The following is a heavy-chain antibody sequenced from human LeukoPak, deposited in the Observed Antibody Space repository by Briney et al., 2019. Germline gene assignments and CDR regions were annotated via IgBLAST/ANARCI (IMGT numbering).Heavy chain of an antibody. CDR3: AREGQGDYYGSGSYFDY. CDR2: INPNSGDP. V-gene: IGHV1-2*06. D-gene: IGHD3-10*01. CDR1: GYTFTDSY. J-gene: IGHJ4*02. Sequence: ASVKVSCKTSGYTFTDSYIHWVRQAPGQGLEWMGRINPNSGDPNYPQKLQGRVTMTTDTSTSTAYMELRSLRSDDTAVYYCAREGQGDYYGSGSYFDYWGQGTLVTVSS.